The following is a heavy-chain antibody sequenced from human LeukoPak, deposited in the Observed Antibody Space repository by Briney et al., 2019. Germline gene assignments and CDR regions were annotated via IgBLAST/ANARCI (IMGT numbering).Heavy chain of an antibody. CDR3: ASWYCSSTSCLPSYYYYMDV. CDR2: IIPILGIA. D-gene: IGHD2-2*01. Sequence: GASVKVSCKASGGTFSSYTISWVRQAPGQGLEWMGRIIPILGIANYAQKFQGRVTITADKSTSTAYMELSSLRSEDTAVYYCASWYCSSTSCLPSYYYYMDVWGKGTTVTVSS. J-gene: IGHJ6*03. V-gene: IGHV1-69*02. CDR1: GGTFSSYT.